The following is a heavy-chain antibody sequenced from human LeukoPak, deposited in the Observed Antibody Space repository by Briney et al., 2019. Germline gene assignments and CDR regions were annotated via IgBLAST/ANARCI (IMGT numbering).Heavy chain of an antibody. CDR3: ARVVVAATRYYFDY. D-gene: IGHD2-15*01. J-gene: IGHJ4*02. CDR1: GFTFSDCY. Sequence: GGSLRLSCAASGFTFSDCYMSWIRQAPGKGLEWVSYISSSGSTIYYADSVKGRFTISRDNAKNSLYLQMNSLRAEDTAVYYCARVVVAATRYYFDYWGQGTLVTVSS. CDR2: ISSSGSTI. V-gene: IGHV3-11*04.